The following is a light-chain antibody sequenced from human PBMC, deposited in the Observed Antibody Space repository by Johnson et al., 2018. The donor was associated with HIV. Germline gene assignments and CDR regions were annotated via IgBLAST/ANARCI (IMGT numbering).Light chain of an antibody. CDR1: TSSIGTNT. J-gene: IGLJ1*01. V-gene: IGLV1-44*01. Sequence: QPVLTQPPSVSGTPGQRVILSCSGTTSSIGTNTVSWYQQLPGTAPKVLIYKNDQRPSGVPDRFSGSKSGTSASLAISGLQAEDEGDFYCAAWDDSLNSYVFGAGTKVTIL. CDR3: AAWDDSLNSYV. CDR2: KND.